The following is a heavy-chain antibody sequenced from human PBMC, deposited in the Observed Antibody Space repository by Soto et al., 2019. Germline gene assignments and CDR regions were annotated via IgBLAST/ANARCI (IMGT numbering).Heavy chain of an antibody. V-gene: IGHV4-4*07. CDR1: GGYISSYY. D-gene: IGHD3-22*01. J-gene: IGHJ4*02. CDR2: IYTSGRT. Sequence: SDPLYLTCPLSGGYISSYYCTWVRPPPGEGLEWMGRIYTSGRTNYNPSLKSRVTTSVDTSKTQSSLKLSSVTAADTGIYYCETASSGYYYLFDCWGQGILVTVS. CDR3: ETASSGYYYLFDC.